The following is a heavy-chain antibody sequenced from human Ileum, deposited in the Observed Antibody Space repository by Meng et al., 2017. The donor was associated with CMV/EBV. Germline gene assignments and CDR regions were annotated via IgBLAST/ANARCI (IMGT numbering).Heavy chain of an antibody. CDR1: GYTFTSYY. CDR3: ARSRAQSSGSSNY. D-gene: IGHD3-10*01. J-gene: IGHJ4*02. Sequence: CKASGYTFTSYYVHWLRQAPGQGLGWMGIINPSGGSTTYAHNFQGRVTMTRDTSTSTVYMELSSLRFEDTAVYYCARSRAQSSGSSNYWGQGSLVTVSS. V-gene: IGHV1-46*01. CDR2: INPSGGST.